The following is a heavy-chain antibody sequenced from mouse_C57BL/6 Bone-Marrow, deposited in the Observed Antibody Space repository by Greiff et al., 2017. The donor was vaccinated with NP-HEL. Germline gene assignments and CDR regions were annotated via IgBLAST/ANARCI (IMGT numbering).Heavy chain of an antibody. CDR3: ARCPYYGSSYWYFDV. CDR2: IDPSDSYT. V-gene: IGHV1-59*01. J-gene: IGHJ1*03. Sequence: VKLQQPGAELVRPGTSVKLSCKASGYTFTSYWMHWVKQRPGQGLEWIGVIDPSDSYTNYNQKFKGKATLTVDTSSSTAYMQLSSLTSEDSAVYYCARCPYYGSSYWYFDVWGTGTTVTVSS. D-gene: IGHD1-1*01. CDR1: GYTFTSYW.